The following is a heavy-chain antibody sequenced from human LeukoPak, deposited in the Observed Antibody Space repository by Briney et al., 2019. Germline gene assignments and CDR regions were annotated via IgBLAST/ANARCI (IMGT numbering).Heavy chain of an antibody. D-gene: IGHD6-19*01. CDR1: GGSISTNY. CDR2: IYYTGTT. J-gene: IGHJ4*02. CDR3: ARVAVAGQVDY. V-gene: IGHV4-59*01. Sequence: SETLSLTCTVFGGSISTNYHWGWIRQPPGKGLEWIGTIYYTGTTYYNSSLKSRVTISVETSKNQFSLKLTSVTAADTAVFYCARVAVAGQVDYWGQGTLVTVSS.